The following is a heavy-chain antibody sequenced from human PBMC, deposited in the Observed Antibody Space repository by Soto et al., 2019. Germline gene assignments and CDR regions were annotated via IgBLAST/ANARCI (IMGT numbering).Heavy chain of an antibody. Sequence: QVQLVQSGAEVKKPGASVKVSCKASGYTITSYGISWVRQAPGQGLEWLGWISAYDGNTNYAQILQGRVSMTTDTSTSTAYMELRSLRSDDTAVYYCARGGYYDSSGSRNYYYYGMNVWGQGTTVTVSS. D-gene: IGHD3-22*01. J-gene: IGHJ6*02. CDR3: ARGGYYDSSGSRNYYYYGMNV. CDR1: GYTITSYG. CDR2: ISAYDGNT. V-gene: IGHV1-18*01.